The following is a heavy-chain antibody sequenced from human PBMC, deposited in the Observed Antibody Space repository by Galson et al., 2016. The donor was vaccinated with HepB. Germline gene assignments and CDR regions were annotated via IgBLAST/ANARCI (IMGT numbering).Heavy chain of an antibody. Sequence: SLRLSCATSGFTVGDYAMTWVRQAPGKGLEWVGFIRSKAYGGTTEYAASVRGRFTISRDDSKSIAYLQMNSLTTEHTAVYSCSLTNYSDSSDVKLPVAPWGQGTLVTVSS. J-gene: IGHJ5*02. V-gene: IGHV3-49*04. CDR2: IRSKAYGGTT. CDR1: GFTVGDYA. CDR3: SLTNYSDSSDVKLPVAP. D-gene: IGHD3-22*01.